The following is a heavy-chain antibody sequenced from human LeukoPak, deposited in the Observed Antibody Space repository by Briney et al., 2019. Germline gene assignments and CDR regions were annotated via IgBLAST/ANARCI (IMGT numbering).Heavy chain of an antibody. Sequence: ASVKVSCKASGYTFTSYYMHWVRQAPGQGLEWVGIINPSGGSTSYAQKFQGRVTMTRDTSTSTVYMELSSLRSEDTAVYYCARDRCSGGSCIMSPFDYWGQGTLVTVSS. CDR3: ARDRCSGGSCIMSPFDY. CDR2: INPSGGST. J-gene: IGHJ4*02. V-gene: IGHV1-46*01. D-gene: IGHD2-15*01. CDR1: GYTFTSYY.